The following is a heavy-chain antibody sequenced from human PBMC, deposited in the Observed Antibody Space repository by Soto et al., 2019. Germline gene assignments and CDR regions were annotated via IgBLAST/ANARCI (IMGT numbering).Heavy chain of an antibody. CDR2: IYWDDDK. CDR1: VFSRSTSGVG. V-gene: IGHV2-5*02. D-gene: IGHD6-6*01. Sequence: QITLKASGPTLVKPTQTLTLTGTFSVFSRSTSGVGVCWIRQPPGKALEWLALIYWDDDKRYSPSLKSRLTISPCADKNPVLLTISNMNPVATATSLWAHSGTARRFSPDNCAHGTLVTASS. J-gene: IGHJ1*01. CDR3: AHSGTARRFSPDN.